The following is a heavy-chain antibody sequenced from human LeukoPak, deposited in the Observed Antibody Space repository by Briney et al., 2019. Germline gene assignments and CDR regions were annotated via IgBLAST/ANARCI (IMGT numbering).Heavy chain of an antibody. CDR1: GYTFTSYG. D-gene: IGHD3-9*01. J-gene: IGHJ4*02. V-gene: IGHV1-18*01. Sequence: EASVKVSCKASGYTFTSYGISWVRQAPGQGLEWMGWTSAYNGNTNYAQKLQGRVTMTTDTSTSTAYMELRSLRSDDTAVYYCARDRRYFDWLLYYDYWGQGTLVTVSS. CDR3: ARDRRYFDWLLYYDY. CDR2: TSAYNGNT.